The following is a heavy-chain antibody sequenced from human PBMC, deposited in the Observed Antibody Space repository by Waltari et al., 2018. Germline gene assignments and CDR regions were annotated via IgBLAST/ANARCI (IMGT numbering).Heavy chain of an antibody. V-gene: IGHV1-8*03. CDR1: GYTFTSYY. J-gene: IGHJ6*02. Sequence: QVQLVQSGAEVKKPGASVKVSCKASGYTFTSYYMHWVRQATGQGLEWMGWMNPNSGNTGYAQKFQGRVTITRNTSISTAYMELSSLRSEDTAVYYCASVVADTYYYGMDVWGQGTTVTVSS. D-gene: IGHD2-15*01. CDR2: MNPNSGNT. CDR3: ASVVADTYYYGMDV.